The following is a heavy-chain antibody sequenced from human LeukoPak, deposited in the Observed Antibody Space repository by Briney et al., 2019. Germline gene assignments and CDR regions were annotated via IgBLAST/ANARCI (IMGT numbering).Heavy chain of an antibody. J-gene: IGHJ4*02. Sequence: SQTLSVTCAISGDSVSSTNGAWNCLRQSPSRGLEWLGRTYYRSKWYTEYAVSAKCRITITPDTSKSQSSLHLSSVTPEDTAVYYCARDVANTGWYGFGYWGQGTLVTVSA. CDR2: TYYRSKWYT. CDR1: GDSVSSTNGA. V-gene: IGHV6-1*01. CDR3: ARDVANTGWYGFGY. D-gene: IGHD6-19*01.